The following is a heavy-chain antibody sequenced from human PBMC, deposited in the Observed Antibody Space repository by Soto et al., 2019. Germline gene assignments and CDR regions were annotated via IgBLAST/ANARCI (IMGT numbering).Heavy chain of an antibody. J-gene: IGHJ4*02. CDR3: TTAYYAFWSGYAFDY. Sequence: EVQLVESGGGLVKPGGSLRLSCAASGFTFNNAWMNWVRQAPGKGLEWAGHIKSKTDGGTTDYAAPVKGRFTISRDDSKNTLYLQMGSLKTEDTAVYYCTTAYYAFWSGYAFDYWGQGTLVTVSS. V-gene: IGHV3-15*07. D-gene: IGHD3-3*01. CDR2: IKSKTDGGTT. CDR1: GFTFNNAW.